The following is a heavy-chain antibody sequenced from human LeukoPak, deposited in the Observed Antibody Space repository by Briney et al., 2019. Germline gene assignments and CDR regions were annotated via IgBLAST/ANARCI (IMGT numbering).Heavy chain of an antibody. V-gene: IGHV4-39*07. Sequence: SETLSLTCTVSGGSISSSSYYWGWIRQPPGKGLEWIGSIYYSGSTYYDPSLKSRVTISVDTSKNQFSLKLSSVTAADTAVYYCARVYYYYYMDVWGQGTMVTVSS. CDR3: ARVYYYYYMDV. CDR1: GGSISSSSYY. J-gene: IGHJ6*03. CDR2: IYYSGST.